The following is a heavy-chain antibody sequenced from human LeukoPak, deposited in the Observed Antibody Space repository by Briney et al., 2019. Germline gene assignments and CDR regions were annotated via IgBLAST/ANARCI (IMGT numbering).Heavy chain of an antibody. CDR1: GYSFTNYW. J-gene: IGHJ3*02. Sequence: PGESLNISCKGSGYSFTNYWIAWVRQMPGKGLEWMGIIYPDDSDTRYSPSFQGQVTISADKSISTAYLQWSSLKASDTAMYYCARIRLRAFDIWGQGTMVTVSS. CDR3: ARIRLRAFDI. D-gene: IGHD3-10*01. V-gene: IGHV5-51*01. CDR2: IYPDDSDT.